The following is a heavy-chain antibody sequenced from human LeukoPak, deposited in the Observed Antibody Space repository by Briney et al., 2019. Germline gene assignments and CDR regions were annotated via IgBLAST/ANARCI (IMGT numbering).Heavy chain of an antibody. V-gene: IGHV3-23*01. J-gene: IGHJ4*02. CDR2: IRDSGGST. CDR3: ANGPGGPGY. Sequence: SGGSLRLSCAASGFTFSNYAMSWVRQAPGKGLEWVSAIRDSGGSTYYADSVKGRFTISRDNSKNTLYLQMNSLRAEDTAVYYCANGPGGPGYWGQGTPVTVSS. CDR1: GFTFSNYA. D-gene: IGHD1-14*01.